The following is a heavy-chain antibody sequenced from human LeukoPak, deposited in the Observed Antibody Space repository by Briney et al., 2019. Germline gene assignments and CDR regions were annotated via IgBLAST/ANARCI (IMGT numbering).Heavy chain of an antibody. Sequence: EGSLRLSCAASGFTFSSSWMTWVRQAPGKGLEWVANIKEDGSEKYYVDSVKGRFTISRDNAKNSLYLQMNSLRAEDTAVYYCARDQRASPAAADYWGQGTLVTVSS. V-gene: IGHV3-7*01. CDR3: ARDQRASPAAADY. CDR2: IKEDGSEK. D-gene: IGHD2-15*01. J-gene: IGHJ4*02. CDR1: GFTFSSSW.